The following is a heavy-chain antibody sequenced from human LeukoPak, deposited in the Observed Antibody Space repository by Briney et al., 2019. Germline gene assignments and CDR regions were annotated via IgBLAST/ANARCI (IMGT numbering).Heavy chain of an antibody. D-gene: IGHD6-6*01. CDR1: GFTFSDYS. CDR3: ARDRGAGIAARPGYYFDY. V-gene: IGHV3-21*06. CDR2: TSSSSTYI. J-gene: IGHJ4*02. Sequence: PGGSLRLSCAASGFTFSDYSMNWVRQAPGKGLEWVSFTSSSSTYIYYADSVKGRFTISRDNAKNSLYLQMNSLRAEDTAVYYCARDRGAGIAARPGYYFDYWGQGTLVTVSS.